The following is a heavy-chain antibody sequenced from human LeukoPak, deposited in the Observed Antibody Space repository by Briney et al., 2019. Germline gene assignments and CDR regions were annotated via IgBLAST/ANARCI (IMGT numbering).Heavy chain of an antibody. J-gene: IGHJ5*02. V-gene: IGHV4-31*03. CDR1: GDSISSGAYY. Sequence: SETLSLTCTVSGDSISSGAYYWSWIRQLPGKGLEWIGYIYYSGSTYYNPSLKSRLTISVATSKNQFSLNLTSVTAADTAVYYCARGDGSNCDHWGQGILVTVSS. CDR3: ARGDGSNCDH. CDR2: IYYSGST. D-gene: IGHD5-24*01.